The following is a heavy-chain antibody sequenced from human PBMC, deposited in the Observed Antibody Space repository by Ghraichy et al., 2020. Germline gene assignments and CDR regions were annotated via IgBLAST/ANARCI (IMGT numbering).Heavy chain of an antibody. CDR2: IRSKANNYAT. J-gene: IGHJ5*02. CDR1: GLTFSDSA. V-gene: IGHV3-73*01. D-gene: IGHD4-11*01. CDR3: TTYSDSGTSWLDP. Sequence: LTCAASGLTFSDSAMHWVRQASGKGLEWIGRIRSKANNYATAYAASVKGRFTISRDDSENMASLQMNSLKSEDTAVYYCTTYSDSGTSWLDPWGQGTLVTVSS.